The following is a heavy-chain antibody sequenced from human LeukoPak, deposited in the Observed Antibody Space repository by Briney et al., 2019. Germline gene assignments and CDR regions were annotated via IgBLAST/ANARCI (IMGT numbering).Heavy chain of an antibody. CDR1: AFTFSSYA. J-gene: IGHJ6*04. Sequence: GGSLRLSCAASAFTFSSYAMNWVRQAPGKGLEWVSTISASGGNTHYADSVKGRFTISRDNSKNTLYLRMNSLRAEDAAVYYCAKAENPIPYGAHGMDVWGKGTTVTVSS. V-gene: IGHV3-23*01. CDR2: ISASGGNT. CDR3: AKAENPIPYGAHGMDV. D-gene: IGHD4-17*01.